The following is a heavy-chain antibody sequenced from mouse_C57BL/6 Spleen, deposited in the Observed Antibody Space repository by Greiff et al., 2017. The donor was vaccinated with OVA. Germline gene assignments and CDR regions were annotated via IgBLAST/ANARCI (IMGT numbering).Heavy chain of an antibody. Sequence: VQLQQSGPELVKPGASVKISCKASGYTFTDYYMNWVKQSHGKSLEWIGDINPNNGGTSYNQKFKGKATLTVDKSSSTAYMELRSLTSEDSAVYYCARWGTTVVDALFDYWGQGTTLTVSS. D-gene: IGHD1-1*01. V-gene: IGHV1-26*01. J-gene: IGHJ2*01. CDR2: INPNNGGT. CDR3: ARWGTTVVDALFDY. CDR1: GYTFTDYY.